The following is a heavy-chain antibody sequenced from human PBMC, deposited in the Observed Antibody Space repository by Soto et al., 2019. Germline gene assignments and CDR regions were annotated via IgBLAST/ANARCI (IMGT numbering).Heavy chain of an antibody. CDR2: IYYSGST. CDR3: ARLYDAFDI. V-gene: IGHV4-59*08. Sequence: SETLCLTCTVSGGSISRYYWSWIRQPPGKGLEWIGYIYYSGSTNYNPSLKSRVTISVDTSKNQFSLKLSSVTAADTAVYYCARLYDAFDIWGQGTMVTVSS. J-gene: IGHJ3*02. CDR1: GGSISRYY.